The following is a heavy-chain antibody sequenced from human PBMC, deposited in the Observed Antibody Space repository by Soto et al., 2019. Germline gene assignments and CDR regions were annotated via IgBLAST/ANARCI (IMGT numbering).Heavy chain of an antibody. D-gene: IGHD6-19*01. CDR3: ARDYFKVISSCWYTPYFQH. J-gene: IGHJ1*01. V-gene: IGHV3-33*01. Sequence: QVQLVESGGGVVQPGRSLRLSCAASGFTFSSYGMHWVRQAPGKGLEWVAVIWYDGSNKYYADSVKGRFTISRDNSKNTLYLQMSRLRAEDTAVYYCARDYFKVISSCWYTPYFQHWGQGILVTVSS. CDR1: GFTFSSYG. CDR2: IWYDGSNK.